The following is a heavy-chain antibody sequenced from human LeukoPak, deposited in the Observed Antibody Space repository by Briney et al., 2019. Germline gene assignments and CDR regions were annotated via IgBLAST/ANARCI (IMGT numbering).Heavy chain of an antibody. J-gene: IGHJ4*02. CDR1: GFTFSSYG. D-gene: IGHD6-13*01. CDR3: AKDRAAATIPDY. V-gene: IGHV3-30*18. CDR2: ISYDGGNK. Sequence: PGGSLRLSCAASGFTFSSYGMHWVRQAPGKGLEWVAVISYDGGNKYYADSVKGRFTISRDNSKNTLYLQMNSLRAEDTAVYYCAKDRAAATIPDYWGQGTLVTVSS.